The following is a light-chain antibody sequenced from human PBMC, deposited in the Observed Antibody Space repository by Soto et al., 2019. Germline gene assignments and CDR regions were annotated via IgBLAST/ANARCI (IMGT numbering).Light chain of an antibody. Sequence: DIHMAQSPSTLSASVGHMFTITCRASESIREYLNWYQQKPGKAPNLLIYAASSLQSGVPSRFSGGGYGTDFTITISSLKTEDFETYYCQQSYNIPRTFGQGTRLEIK. CDR1: ESIREY. V-gene: IGKV1-39*01. J-gene: IGKJ5*01. CDR3: QQSYNIPRT. CDR2: AAS.